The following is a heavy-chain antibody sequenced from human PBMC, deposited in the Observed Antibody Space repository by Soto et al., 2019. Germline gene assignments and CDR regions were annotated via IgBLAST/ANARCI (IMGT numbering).Heavy chain of an antibody. D-gene: IGHD3-10*01. Sequence: GGSLRLSCAASGFTFSNAWMSWVRQAPGKGLEWVGRIKSKTDGGTTDYAAPVKGRFTISRDDSKNTLYLQMNSLKTEDTAVYYCTTDQFDDYYGSAYFDYWGQGTLVTVSS. CDR2: IKSKTDGGTT. J-gene: IGHJ4*02. V-gene: IGHV3-15*01. CDR1: GFTFSNAW. CDR3: TTDQFDDYYGSAYFDY.